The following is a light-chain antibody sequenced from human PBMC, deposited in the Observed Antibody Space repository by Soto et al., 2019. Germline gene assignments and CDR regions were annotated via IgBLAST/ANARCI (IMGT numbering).Light chain of an antibody. V-gene: IGKV4-1*01. CDR1: QSVLYSSNNKKY. CDR3: QQYYSIPPT. Sequence: DIVMTQSPDSLAVSLGERATVNCKSSQSVLYSSNNKKYLAWYQQKPGQPPKLLIYWASTRESGVPDRFSGSGSGTDFPLTISSLQAEDVAVYSCQQYYSIPPTFGQGTKVEIK. CDR2: WAS. J-gene: IGKJ1*01.